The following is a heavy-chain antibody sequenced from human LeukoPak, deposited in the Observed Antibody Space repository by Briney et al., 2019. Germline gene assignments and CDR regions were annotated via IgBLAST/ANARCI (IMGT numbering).Heavy chain of an antibody. D-gene: IGHD6-19*01. CDR2: IYYSGST. V-gene: IGHV4-59*02. CDR1: GGSVSSYY. J-gene: IGHJ4*02. CDR3: ARGQYSSGCDY. Sequence: SETLSVTCTVSGGSVSSYYWSWIRQPPGKGLEWIGYIYYSGSTNYNPSLKSRVTISVDTSKNQFSLKLSSVTAADTAVYYCARGQYSSGCDYWGQGTLVTVSS.